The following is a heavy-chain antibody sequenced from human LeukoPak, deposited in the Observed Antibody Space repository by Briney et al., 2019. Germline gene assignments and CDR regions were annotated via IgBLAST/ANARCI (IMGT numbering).Heavy chain of an antibody. CDR1: GFTFSSYS. CDR3: ASYCSSTSCYPYYYYGMDV. D-gene: IGHD2-2*01. CDR2: ISSSSYI. Sequence: GGPLRLSCAASGFTFSSYSMNWVRQAPGKGLEWVSSISSSSYIYYADSVKGRFTISRDNAKNSLYLQMNSLRAEDTAVYYCASYCSSTSCYPYYYYGMDVWGQGTTVTVSS. V-gene: IGHV3-21*01. J-gene: IGHJ6*02.